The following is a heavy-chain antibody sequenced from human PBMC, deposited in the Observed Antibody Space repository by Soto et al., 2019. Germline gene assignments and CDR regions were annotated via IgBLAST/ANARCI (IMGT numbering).Heavy chain of an antibody. CDR2: ITSKTDGGIT. V-gene: IGHV3-15*07. CDR1: GFTFNNAW. D-gene: IGHD2-15*01. CDR3: TRDRLDFSGTARIDYGMDV. Sequence: GGSLRLSCAASGFTFNNAWMNWVRLAPGRGLEWVGRITSKTDGGITQFAAPVRGRFTISGEDSKNTLFLQTNSLKTEDTAVYYCTRDRLDFSGTARIDYGMDVWGQGTTVTV. J-gene: IGHJ6*02.